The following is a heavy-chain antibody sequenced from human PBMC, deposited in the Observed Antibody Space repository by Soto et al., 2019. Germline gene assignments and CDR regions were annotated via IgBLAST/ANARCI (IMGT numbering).Heavy chain of an antibody. CDR1: GFIFSTYA. J-gene: IGHJ3*02. Sequence: QPGGSLRLSCAAYGFIFSTYAMNWVRQAPGKGLELVASIDQSGGIAYYAESVRGRFAISRDNSINTLYLQMSSLRAEDTALYYCAHPRGYGVFDAVDIWGQGTMVTVSS. CDR3: AHPRGYGVFDAVDI. CDR2: IDQSGGIA. D-gene: IGHD4-17*01. V-gene: IGHV3-23*01.